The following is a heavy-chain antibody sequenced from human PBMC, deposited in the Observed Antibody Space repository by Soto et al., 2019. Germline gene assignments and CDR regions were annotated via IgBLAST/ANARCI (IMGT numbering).Heavy chain of an antibody. CDR3: VKGPLLFYYQGSRGYTPY. J-gene: IGHJ4*02. D-gene: IGHD3-22*01. CDR1: GFTFSSYA. CDR2: ISSNGGST. Sequence: GGSLRLSCSASGFTFSSYAMHWVRQAPGKGLEYVSAISSNGGSTYYADSVKGKFTISRDNSKNTLYLQMSSLRAEDTAVYYCVKGPLLFYYQGSRGYTPYRGQGTLGT. V-gene: IGHV3-64D*06.